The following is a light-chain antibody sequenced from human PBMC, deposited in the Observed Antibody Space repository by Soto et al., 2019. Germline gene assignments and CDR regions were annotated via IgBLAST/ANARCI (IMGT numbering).Light chain of an antibody. V-gene: IGKV3-20*01. CDR1: QSVSSSY. Sequence: EIVLTQSPGTLSLSPGERATLSCRASQSVSSSYLAWYQQKPGQAPRLLIYGASSRATGIPDRFSGSGSGTDFTLTISRLYPEDFAVYYCQQYGSSLLTFGPGTKVDIK. J-gene: IGKJ3*01. CDR3: QQYGSSLLT. CDR2: GAS.